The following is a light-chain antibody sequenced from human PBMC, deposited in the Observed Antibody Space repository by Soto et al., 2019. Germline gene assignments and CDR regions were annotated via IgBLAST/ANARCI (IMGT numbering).Light chain of an antibody. J-gene: IGLJ1*01. V-gene: IGLV2-14*03. Sequence: QCALTQPASVSGSPGQSITISCTGTSSDVGAYDYVSWYQQHPDKAPKLMIYEVSHRPSGVSNRFYGSKSVNTATLTISGLQAEDEADYYCSSYTSSSTRVFGTGTKVTVL. CDR3: SSYTSSSTRV. CDR1: SSDVGAYDY. CDR2: EVS.